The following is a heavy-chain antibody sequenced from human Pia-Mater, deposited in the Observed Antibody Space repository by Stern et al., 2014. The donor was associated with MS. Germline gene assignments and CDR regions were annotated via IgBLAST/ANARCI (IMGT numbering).Heavy chain of an antibody. Sequence: EVQLVESGGTLVQPGGSLRLSCAASGFTFSRYAMSWVRQAPGKGLEWVSVISGSDGSTFYAASVKGRFTISRDNSKNTLFLQMNSLRAEDTAVYYCAKVYGSGPFDYWGQGTLVTVSS. CDR2: ISGSDGST. CDR1: GFTFSRYA. V-gene: IGHV3-23*04. J-gene: IGHJ4*02. CDR3: AKVYGSGPFDY. D-gene: IGHD6-19*01.